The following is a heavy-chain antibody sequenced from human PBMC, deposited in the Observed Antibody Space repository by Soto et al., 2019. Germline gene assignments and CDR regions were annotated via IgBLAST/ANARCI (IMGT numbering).Heavy chain of an antibody. CDR1: YTFSNYS. J-gene: IGHJ5*02. V-gene: IGHV1-3*01. CDR3: AGGNRAGSWTLHH. Sequence: QVQLVQSAPEVKKPGASVRVSCKYTFSNYSLHWVRQSPGQRLEWLGCNNAATGSTEYSQRFRDRVTIYRDTSANTIYMEMSGLRFEDTAVYFCAGGNRAGSWTLHHWGKGTLVTVSP. D-gene: IGHD6-13*01. CDR2: NNAATGST.